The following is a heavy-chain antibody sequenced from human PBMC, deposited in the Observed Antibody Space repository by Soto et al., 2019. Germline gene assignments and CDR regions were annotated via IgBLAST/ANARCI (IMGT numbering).Heavy chain of an antibody. D-gene: IGHD5-18*01. CDR2: ISSSSSYI. Sequence: GGSLRLSCAASGFTFSSYSMNWVRQAPGKGLEWVSSISSSSSYIYYADSVKGRFTISRDNAKNSLYLQMNSLRAEDTAVYYCAREGQGYSYGYGDAFDIWGQGTMVTVSS. CDR1: GFTFSSYS. J-gene: IGHJ3*02. CDR3: AREGQGYSYGYGDAFDI. V-gene: IGHV3-21*01.